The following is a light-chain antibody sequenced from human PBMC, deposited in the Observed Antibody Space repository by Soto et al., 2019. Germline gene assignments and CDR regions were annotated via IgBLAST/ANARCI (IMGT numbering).Light chain of an antibody. CDR3: KQSFTSPFFT. CDR2: APS. CDR1: QNIRYY. J-gene: IGKJ3*01. Sequence: DIQMTQSPPSLSASVGDRVTITCRASQNIRYYLNGYQQKPGKAPNLLNYAPSTLQSRAPSRFSGSGCGSAFTLTISRLQPEDFASYYCKQSFTSPFFTFGPVTNVD. V-gene: IGKV1-39*01.